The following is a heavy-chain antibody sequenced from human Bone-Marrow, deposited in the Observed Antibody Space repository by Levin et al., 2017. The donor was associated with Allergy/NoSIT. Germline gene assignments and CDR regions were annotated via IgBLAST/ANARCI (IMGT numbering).Heavy chain of an antibody. CDR1: GITFSSHT. Sequence: GESLKISCVTSGITFSSHTMNWVRQAPGKGPEWVSCITRNGDIDYADSVKGRFTISRDNAANTLYLQMNSLRDEDTAVYYCARDDASGSRTRGIYWGQGTLVTVSS. CDR3: ARDDASGSRTRGIY. V-gene: IGHV3-21*06. J-gene: IGHJ4*02. D-gene: IGHD3-10*01. CDR2: ITRNGDI.